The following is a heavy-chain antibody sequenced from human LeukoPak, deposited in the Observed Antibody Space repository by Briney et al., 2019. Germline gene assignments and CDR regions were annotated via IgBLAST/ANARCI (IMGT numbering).Heavy chain of an antibody. Sequence: GRSPRLSCAPSGFTFSSSWMHWVRQAPGNGLVWVSRITRDGSSTTYAESVKGRFTTSRDNAKNTLYVQMDSLRDDDTAVYYCARDPGYESWSPFWGGMDVWGNGNTVIVSS. V-gene: IGHV3-74*01. D-gene: IGHD3-16*01. CDR1: GFTFSSSW. J-gene: IGHJ6*04. CDR3: ARDPGYESWSPFWGGMDV. CDR2: ITRDGSST.